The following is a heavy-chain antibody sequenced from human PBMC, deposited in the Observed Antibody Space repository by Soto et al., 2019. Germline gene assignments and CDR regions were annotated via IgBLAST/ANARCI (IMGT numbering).Heavy chain of an antibody. J-gene: IGHJ4*02. V-gene: IGHV4-34*01. D-gene: IGHD2-15*01. CDR2: INHSGST. CDR1: GGSFSGYY. Sequence: SETLSLTCAVYGGSFSGYYWSWIRQPPGKGLEWIGEINHSGSTNYNPSLKSRVTISVDTSKNQFSLKLSSVTAADTAVYYCARGLSRLDGGRYYFDYWGQGTLVTVS. CDR3: ARGLSRLDGGRYYFDY.